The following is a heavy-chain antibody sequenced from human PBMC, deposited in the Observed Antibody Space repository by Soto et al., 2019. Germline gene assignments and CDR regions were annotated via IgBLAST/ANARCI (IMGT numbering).Heavy chain of an antibody. Sequence: QVQLVQSGAEVKKPGSSVKVSCKASGGTFSSYAISWVRQAPGQGLEWMGGIIPIFGTANYAQKFQGRVTITADESTSTADMELSSLRAEDTAVDYCARDRDCISTSCHLPSPYGMDVWGQGTTVTVSS. V-gene: IGHV1-69*12. D-gene: IGHD2-2*01. CDR1: GGTFSSYA. J-gene: IGHJ6*02. CDR3: ARDRDCISTSCHLPSPYGMDV. CDR2: IIPIFGTA.